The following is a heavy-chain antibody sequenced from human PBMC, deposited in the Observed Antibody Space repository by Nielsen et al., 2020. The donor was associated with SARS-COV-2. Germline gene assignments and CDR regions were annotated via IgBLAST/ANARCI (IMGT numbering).Heavy chain of an antibody. CDR2: IYYSGST. CDR3: ARGFGVVMPPRFYYYGMDV. Sequence: SETLSLTCTVSGGSISSGDYYWSWIRQPPGKGLEWIGYIYYSGSTNYNPSLKSRVTISVDTSKNQFSLKLSSVTAADTAVYYCARGFGVVMPPRFYYYGMDVWGQGTTVTVSS. D-gene: IGHD3-3*01. J-gene: IGHJ6*02. V-gene: IGHV4-61*08. CDR1: GGSISSGDYY.